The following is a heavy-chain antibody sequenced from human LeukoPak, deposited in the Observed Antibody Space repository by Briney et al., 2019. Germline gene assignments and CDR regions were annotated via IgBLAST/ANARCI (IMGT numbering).Heavy chain of an antibody. Sequence: GGSLRLSCVASDFTFPNYAMTWVRLAPGKGLEWVSSIGGSGSNTNYADSVRGRFTVSRDNSKNTLYLQMNSLRAEDTAVYYCGRDPNGDYVGAFEFWGQGTLVSVSS. J-gene: IGHJ3*01. CDR1: DFTFPNYA. V-gene: IGHV3-23*01. D-gene: IGHD4-17*01. CDR2: IGGSGSNT. CDR3: GRDPNGDYVGAFEF.